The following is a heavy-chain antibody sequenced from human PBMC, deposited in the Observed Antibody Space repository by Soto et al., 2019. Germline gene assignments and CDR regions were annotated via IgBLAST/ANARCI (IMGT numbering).Heavy chain of an antibody. CDR1: GGSFSGYS. J-gene: IGHJ5*02. CDR3: ARGAADIVVVVAAASVWFDP. Sequence: PSETLSLTCAVYGGSFSGYSWSWIRQPPGKGLEWIGEINHSGSTNYNPSLKSRVTISVDTSKNQFSLKLSSVTAADTAVYYCARGAADIVVVVAAASVWFDPWGQGTLVTVSS. D-gene: IGHD2-15*01. CDR2: INHSGST. V-gene: IGHV4-34*01.